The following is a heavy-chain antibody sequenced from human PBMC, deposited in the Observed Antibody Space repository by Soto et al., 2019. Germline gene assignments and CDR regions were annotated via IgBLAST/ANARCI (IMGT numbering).Heavy chain of an antibody. CDR1: GDTFSSYA. V-gene: IGHV1-69*13. CDR2: IIPIFGTA. Sequence: SVKVSCKTCGDTFSSYAISWVRQAPGQGLEWMGGIIPIFGTANYAQKFQGRVTITADESTSTAYMELSSLRSEDTAVYYCARGRDSAARLGWFDPWGQGTLVTVSS. CDR3: ARGRDSAARLGWFDP. J-gene: IGHJ5*02. D-gene: IGHD6-6*01.